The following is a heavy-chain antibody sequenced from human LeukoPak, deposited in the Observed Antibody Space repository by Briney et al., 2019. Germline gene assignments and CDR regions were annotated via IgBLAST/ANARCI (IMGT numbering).Heavy chain of an antibody. D-gene: IGHD3-9*01. Sequence: GGSLRLSCAASGFTFTSHSMNWVRQAPGKGLEWVSSIRGSSNYIYYADSVKGRFTISRDNAKNSLYLQMNSLRAEDTALYYCAKLTRARAFDIWGQGTMVTVSS. CDR1: GFTFTSHS. CDR2: IRGSSNYI. J-gene: IGHJ3*02. V-gene: IGHV3-21*04. CDR3: AKLTRARAFDI.